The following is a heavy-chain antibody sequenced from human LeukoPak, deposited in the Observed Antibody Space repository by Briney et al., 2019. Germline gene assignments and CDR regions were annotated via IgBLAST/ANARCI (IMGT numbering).Heavy chain of an antibody. CDR2: IYYSGST. Sequence: SETLSLTCTVSGGSISSYYWSWIRQPPGKGLEWIGYIYYSGSTNYNPSLKSRVTISVDTSKNQFSLKLSSVTAADTAVYYCARWTRSSGWFDYWGRGTLVTVSS. V-gene: IGHV4-59*01. J-gene: IGHJ4*02. CDR3: ARWTRSSGWFDY. CDR1: GGSISSYY. D-gene: IGHD6-19*01.